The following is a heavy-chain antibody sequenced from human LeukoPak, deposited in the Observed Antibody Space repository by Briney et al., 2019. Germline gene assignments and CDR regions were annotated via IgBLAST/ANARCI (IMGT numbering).Heavy chain of an antibody. Sequence: GGSLRLSCAASGFTFSSYSMNWVRQAPGKGLEWVSSVSYRSSYVYYADSVRGRFTISRDNAKNSLYLQMNGLRAEDTAVYYCARGSRWLPFDYWGQGTLVTVSS. CDR2: VSYRSSYV. CDR3: ARGSRWLPFDY. D-gene: IGHD6-13*01. J-gene: IGHJ4*02. V-gene: IGHV3-21*01. CDR1: GFTFSSYS.